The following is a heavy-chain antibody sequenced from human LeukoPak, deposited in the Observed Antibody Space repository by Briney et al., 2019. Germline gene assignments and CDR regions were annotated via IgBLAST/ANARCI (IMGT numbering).Heavy chain of an antibody. Sequence: GGSLILSCAASGFTFDDYAMHWVRQAPGKGLEWVSGISWNSGSIGYADSVKGRFTISRDNSENTLYLEMHSLRPEDTAVYYCAKGLRWFGEFYHYYFDYWGQRTLVSVSS. CDR1: GFTFDDYA. J-gene: IGHJ4*02. CDR2: ISWNSGSI. CDR3: AKGLRWFGEFYHYYFDY. V-gene: IGHV3-9*01. D-gene: IGHD3-10*01.